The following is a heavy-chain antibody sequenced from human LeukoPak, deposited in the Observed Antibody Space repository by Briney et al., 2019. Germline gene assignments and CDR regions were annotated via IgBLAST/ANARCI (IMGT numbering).Heavy chain of an antibody. CDR3: ATGAREYSGYDDYFDY. V-gene: IGHV3-23*01. Sequence: GGSLRLSCAASGFTFSSYAMSWVRQAPGKGLEWVSAISGSGGSTYYADSVKGRFTISRDNSKNTLYLQMNSLRAEDTAVYYCATGAREYSGYDDYFDYWGQGTLVTVSS. J-gene: IGHJ4*02. CDR1: GFTFSSYA. CDR2: ISGSGGST. D-gene: IGHD5-12*01.